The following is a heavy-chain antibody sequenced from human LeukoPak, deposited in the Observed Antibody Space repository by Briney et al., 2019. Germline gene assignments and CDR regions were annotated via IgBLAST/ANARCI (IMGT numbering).Heavy chain of an antibody. CDR1: GNSVSHNNAP. Sequence: SQTPSLTFAISGNSVSHNNAPWNWINQSPTRGLEWLGRTYYRSNWYNHYPVSVKSRITLNPDASKNQCSLQLNSMTPEDTAVYYCATDVTGTFDYWGQGTLVTVSS. J-gene: IGHJ4*02. D-gene: IGHD2-21*02. CDR3: ATDVTGTFDY. CDR2: TYYRSNWYN. V-gene: IGHV6-1*01.